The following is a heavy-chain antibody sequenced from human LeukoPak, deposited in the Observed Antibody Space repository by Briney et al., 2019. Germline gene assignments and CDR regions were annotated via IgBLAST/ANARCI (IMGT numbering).Heavy chain of an antibody. CDR3: ATETNGRHYDY. V-gene: IGHV3-21*06. D-gene: IGHD1-14*01. CDR1: GLTFSTSG. Sequence: GGSLRLSCTASGLTFSTSGFNWVRQAPGKGLEWVASIDPTGSDTYHADPIKGRFPLSRDNANNYLYLQMNSLRAEDTAVYYCATETNGRHYDYWGQGTLLTVSS. J-gene: IGHJ4*02. CDR2: IDPTGSDT.